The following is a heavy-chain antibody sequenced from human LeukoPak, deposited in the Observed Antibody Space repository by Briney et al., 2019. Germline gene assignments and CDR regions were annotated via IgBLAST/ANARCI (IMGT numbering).Heavy chain of an antibody. V-gene: IGHV3-30-3*01. Sequence: PGRSLRLSCAASGFTFSSYAMHWVRQAPGKGLEWVAVISYDGSNKYYADSVKGRFTISRDNSKNTLYLQMNSLRAEDTAVYYCAKDKTNRRGIVVVPAAERGYGAFDIWGQGTMVSVSS. CDR1: GFTFSSYA. CDR2: ISYDGSNK. D-gene: IGHD2-2*01. CDR3: AKDKTNRRGIVVVPAAERGYGAFDI. J-gene: IGHJ3*02.